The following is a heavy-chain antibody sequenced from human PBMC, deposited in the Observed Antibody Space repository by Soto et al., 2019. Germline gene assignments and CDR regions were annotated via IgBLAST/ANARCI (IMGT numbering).Heavy chain of an antibody. V-gene: IGHV3-23*01. CDR2: ISGSGGST. Sequence: GGSLRLSCAASGFTFSSYAMSWVRQAPGKGLEWVSAISGSGGSTYYADSVKGRFTISRDNSKNTLYLQMNSLRAEDTAVYYCAKVAGGDYVAYYYYYMDVWGKGTTVTVSS. CDR3: AKVAGGDYVAYYYYYMDV. J-gene: IGHJ6*03. CDR1: GFTFSSYA. D-gene: IGHD4-17*01.